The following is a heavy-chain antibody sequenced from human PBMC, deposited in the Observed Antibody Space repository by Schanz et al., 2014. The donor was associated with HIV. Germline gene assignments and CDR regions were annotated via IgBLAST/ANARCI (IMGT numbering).Heavy chain of an antibody. CDR2: IIPIFGTT. CDR1: GGTFSSYA. J-gene: IGHJ4*02. V-gene: IGHV1-69*06. CDR3: AGGKKWLALRFDF. Sequence: QVQLMQSAAEVKRPGSSVKVSCKASGGTFSSYAISWVRQAPGQGLEWMGGIIPIFGTTNYAQKFQGRVTMTRNTSISTAYMELSSLRSEDTAVYYCAGGKKWLALRFDFWGQGTLVTVSS. D-gene: IGHD6-19*01.